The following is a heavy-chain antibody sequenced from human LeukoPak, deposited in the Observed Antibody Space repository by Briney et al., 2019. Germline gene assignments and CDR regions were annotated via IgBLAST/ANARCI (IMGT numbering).Heavy chain of an antibody. D-gene: IGHD3/OR15-3a*01. Sequence: GGSLRLSCVASGFTFSSYWLSWVRQAPGKGLEWVANIKQDGSEKYYVDSVKGRFTISRDNAKNSLYLQMNSLRAEDTAVYYCARGAWTFDYWGQGTLVSVSS. CDR3: ARGAWTFDY. V-gene: IGHV3-7*01. CDR2: IKQDGSEK. CDR1: GFTFSSYW. J-gene: IGHJ4*02.